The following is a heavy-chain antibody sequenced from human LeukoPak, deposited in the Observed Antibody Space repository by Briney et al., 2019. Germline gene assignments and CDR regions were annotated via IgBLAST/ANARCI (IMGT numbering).Heavy chain of an antibody. Sequence: SQTLSLTCTVSGGPISSGDYYWAWIRQTPGKGMEWIAYIYYNGKTFYNPSLKNRLSISVKTSKNEFYLKLNSVTAADTAMYYYARGPSYYYGPTKLFDPWGQGTLVTVSS. D-gene: IGHD3-10*01. CDR2: IYYNGKT. CDR1: GGPISSGDYY. V-gene: IGHV4-30-4*01. J-gene: IGHJ5*02. CDR3: ARGPSYYYGPTKLFDP.